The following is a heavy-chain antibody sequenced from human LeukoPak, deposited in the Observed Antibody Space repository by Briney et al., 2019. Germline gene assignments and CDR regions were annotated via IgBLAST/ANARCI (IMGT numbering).Heavy chain of an antibody. Sequence: SETLSLTCTVSGNSISNYYWNWIRQPPGKALEWIGYIHYSGGTNYNPSLKSRITISVDTSKNQFSLKLSSVTAADTAVYYCARGQGAKYYYDSSGYPYYFDYWGQGTLVTVSS. CDR2: IHYSGGT. D-gene: IGHD3-22*01. CDR1: GNSISNYY. J-gene: IGHJ4*02. V-gene: IGHV4-59*12. CDR3: ARGQGAKYYYDSSGYPYYFDY.